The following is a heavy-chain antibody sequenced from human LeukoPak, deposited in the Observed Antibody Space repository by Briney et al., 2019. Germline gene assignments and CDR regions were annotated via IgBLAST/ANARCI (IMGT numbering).Heavy chain of an antibody. CDR2: IYYSGST. J-gene: IGHJ3*02. D-gene: IGHD5-24*01. CDR3: ARGLLDGYTHPAAFDI. Sequence: SETLSLTCTVSGDSISSYYWSWIRQPPGKGLEWIGYIYYSGSTNYNPSLKSRVTISVDTSKNQFSLNLSFVTAADTAVYYCARGLLDGYTHPAAFDIWGQGTMVTVSS. V-gene: IGHV4-59*01. CDR1: GDSISSYY.